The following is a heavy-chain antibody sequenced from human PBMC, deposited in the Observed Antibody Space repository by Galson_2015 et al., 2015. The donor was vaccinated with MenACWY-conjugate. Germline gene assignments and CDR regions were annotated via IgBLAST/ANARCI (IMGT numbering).Heavy chain of an antibody. CDR1: GYPFTAYF. Sequence: SVKVSCKASGYPFTAYFIHWVRQAPGQGLQWMGWIDPKSGGASYAQNFQVRVTMTRDTSISTAYMDLSSLRSDDTAVYYCTRDRHPPSAPFDYWGQGTLVTVSS. D-gene: IGHD2-2*01. CDR3: TRDRHPPSAPFDY. CDR2: IDPKSGGA. J-gene: IGHJ4*02. V-gene: IGHV1-2*02.